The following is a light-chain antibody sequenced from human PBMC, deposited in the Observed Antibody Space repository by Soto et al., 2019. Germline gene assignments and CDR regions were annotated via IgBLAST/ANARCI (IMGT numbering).Light chain of an antibody. J-gene: IGKJ1*01. V-gene: IGKV1-5*02. CDR1: QSVSTR. Sequence: DIEMTQSPSSLSASVGDRVTIFWRASQSVSTRLAWYPQKPGKAPKVLIYDASSWAGGVPSMLPGSGSGTEFTLTINSLQPDDFATSYCQQYSVYWTFGQGTKVDIK. CDR2: DAS. CDR3: QQYSVYWT.